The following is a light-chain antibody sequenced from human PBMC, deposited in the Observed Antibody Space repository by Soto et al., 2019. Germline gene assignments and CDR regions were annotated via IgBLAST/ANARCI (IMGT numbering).Light chain of an antibody. CDR3: SSYTSSAPFYV. V-gene: IGLV2-14*03. CDR2: DVN. Sequence: QSALTQPASVSGSPGQSITISCTGASTDVDGYDYVSWYQQHPGQAPKLMIYDVNNRPSGVSYRFSASKSGDTASLTISGLQAEDDADYCCSSYTSSAPFYVFGTGTKLTVL. CDR1: STDVDGYDY. J-gene: IGLJ1*01.